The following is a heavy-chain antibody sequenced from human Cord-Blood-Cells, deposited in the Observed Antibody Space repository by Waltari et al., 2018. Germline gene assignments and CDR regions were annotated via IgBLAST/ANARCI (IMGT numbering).Heavy chain of an antibody. V-gene: IGHV4-34*01. Sequence: QVQLQQWGAGLLKPSETLSLTCAVYGGSFSGYYWSWIRQPPGKGLEWIGEINHSGSTNHNPSLKSRVTISVDTSKNQFSLKLSSVTAADTAVYYCARGFHSSGYYYYYYYMDVWGKGTTVTVSS. CDR2: INHSGST. J-gene: IGHJ6*03. CDR3: ARGFHSSGYYYYYYYMDV. D-gene: IGHD3-22*01. CDR1: GGSFSGYY.